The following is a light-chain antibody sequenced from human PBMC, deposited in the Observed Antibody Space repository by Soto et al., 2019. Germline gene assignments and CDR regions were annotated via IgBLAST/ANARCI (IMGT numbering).Light chain of an antibody. CDR3: QQYGTSEII. Sequence: EVVLSQSPGTLSLSPGERATLSCRASQSLTNSFIAWYQQKPGQAPRLLIYDTSSRASGIPDRFSGSGSGTDFTLTISRLEPEDFAVFYCQQYGTSEIIFGQGTNVDI. V-gene: IGKV3-20*01. CDR2: DTS. J-gene: IGKJ1*01. CDR1: QSLTNSF.